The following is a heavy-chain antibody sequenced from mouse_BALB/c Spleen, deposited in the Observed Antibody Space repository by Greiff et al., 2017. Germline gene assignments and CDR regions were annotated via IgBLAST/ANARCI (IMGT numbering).Heavy chain of an antibody. J-gene: IGHJ1*01. CDR3: ARYYGCDVRYFDD. Sequence: EVQGVQSGAGLVQPGGSMKLSCVASGFTFTSYWMSWVRQCPGKGLEWVAEISSGGSYTYYPDTVTGRFTITRDNAKNTLYLELSSLTSEDTAMYYCARYYGCDVRYFDDWGEGTTVTVSS. D-gene: IGHD2-2*01. CDR2: ISSGGSYT. CDR1: GFTFTSYW. V-gene: IGHV5-9-4*01.